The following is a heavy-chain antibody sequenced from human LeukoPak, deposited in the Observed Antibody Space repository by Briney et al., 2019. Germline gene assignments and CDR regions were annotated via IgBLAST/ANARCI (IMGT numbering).Heavy chain of an antibody. D-gene: IGHD3-22*01. CDR1: GFTFSSYA. V-gene: IGHV3-30-3*01. J-gene: IGHJ3*02. CDR3: AKEDYYDSSGDAFDM. Sequence: GGSLRLSCAASGFTFSSYAMHWVRQAPGKGLEWVAVISYDGSNKYYADSVKGRFTISRDNSKNTLYLQMNSLRAEDTAVYYCAKEDYYDSSGDAFDMWGQGTMVTVSS. CDR2: ISYDGSNK.